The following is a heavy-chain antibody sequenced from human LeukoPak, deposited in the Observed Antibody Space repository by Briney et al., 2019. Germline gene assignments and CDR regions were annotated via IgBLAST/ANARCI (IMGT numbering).Heavy chain of an antibody. CDR3: ARQGVGYNPPDAFDI. V-gene: IGHV5-51*01. J-gene: IGHJ3*02. D-gene: IGHD5-24*01. CDR2: IYPGDSDT. CDR1: GYSFTSYW. Sequence: GESLKISCKGSGYSFTSYWIGWVRQMPGKGLEWMGIIYPGDSDTRYSPSFQGQVTISADKSISTAYLQWSSLKASDTAMYYCARQGVGYNPPDAFDIWGQGTMVTVSS.